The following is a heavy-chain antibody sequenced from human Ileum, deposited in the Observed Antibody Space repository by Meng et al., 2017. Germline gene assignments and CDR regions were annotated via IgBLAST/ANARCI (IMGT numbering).Heavy chain of an antibody. CDR2: ISAYNGNT. Sequence: ASVKVSCKASGYTFTSYGISWVRQAPGQGLEWMGWISAYNGNTNYAQKLQGRVTMTTDTSTSTAYMGLRSLRSDDTAVYYCARDRGFGLVINADFDYWGQGTLVTVSS. J-gene: IGHJ4*02. V-gene: IGHV1-18*01. CDR1: GYTFTSYG. CDR3: ARDRGFGLVINADFDY. D-gene: IGHD3-9*01.